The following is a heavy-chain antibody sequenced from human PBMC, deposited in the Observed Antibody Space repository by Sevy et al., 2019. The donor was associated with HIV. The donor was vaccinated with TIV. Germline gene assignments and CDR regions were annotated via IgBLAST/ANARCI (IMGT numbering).Heavy chain of an antibody. CDR3: AGAAIDTGDFEY. CDR1: GGSISSYY. V-gene: IGHV4-4*07. Sequence: SETLSLTCTVSGGSISSYYWSWIRQPSGKGLEWIGRIYTSGNTHYNPSLKSRVTMSVDTSKNQFSLNLSYVTAADTAVYYYAGAAIDTGDFEYWGQGTLVTVSS. CDR2: IYTSGNT. J-gene: IGHJ4*02. D-gene: IGHD6-13*01.